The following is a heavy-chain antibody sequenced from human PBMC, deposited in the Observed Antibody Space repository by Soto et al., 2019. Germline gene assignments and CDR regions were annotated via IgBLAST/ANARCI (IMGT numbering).Heavy chain of an antibody. Sequence: QVQLVQSGAEVKKPGASVKVSCKASGYTFPSYDINWVRQATGQGLEWMGWMIPNSDNTGDAQNFQGRIPSTKSTSISPAEMVLSTVRSEDEAVYSCARGATWNYYDRSCFKVHFDLWGRGTLV. CDR1: GYTFPSYD. CDR2: MIPNSDNT. V-gene: IGHV1-8*01. D-gene: IGHD3-22*01. CDR3: ARGATWNYYDRSCFKVHFDL. J-gene: IGHJ2*01.